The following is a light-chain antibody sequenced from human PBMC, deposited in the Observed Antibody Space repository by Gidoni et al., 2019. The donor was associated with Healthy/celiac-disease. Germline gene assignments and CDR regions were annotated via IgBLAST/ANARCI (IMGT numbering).Light chain of an antibody. CDR3: SSYAGSNRGV. CDR1: SSDVVGYNY. V-gene: IGLV2-8*01. Sequence: QSALTQPPSASGSPGQSVTISCTGTSSDVVGYNYVSWYQQHPGKAPKLMIYEVTERPSGVPDRFSGSKSGNTASLTVSGLQAEDEATYYCSSYAGSNRGVFGGGTKLTVL. CDR2: EVT. J-gene: IGLJ2*01.